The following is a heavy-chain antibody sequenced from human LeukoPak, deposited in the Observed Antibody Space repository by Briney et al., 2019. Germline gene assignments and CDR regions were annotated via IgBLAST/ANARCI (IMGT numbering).Heavy chain of an antibody. J-gene: IGHJ4*02. Sequence: SETLSLTCSVSGGSINGYYSSWIRHPGGRRREWIRCIYSRGGANTNPSLKRRVNKSVDQSSKQSSLRLHSLTAADTDPYYCAREADCSRVHCYWGSDEATFLDYWGRGTPVSVPS. CDR1: GGSINGYY. D-gene: IGHD2-15*01. CDR2: IYSRGGA. V-gene: IGHV4-4*07. CDR3: AREADCSRVHCYWGSDEATFLDY.